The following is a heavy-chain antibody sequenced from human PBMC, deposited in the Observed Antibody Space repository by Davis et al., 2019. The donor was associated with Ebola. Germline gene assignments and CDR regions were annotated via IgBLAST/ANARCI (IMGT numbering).Heavy chain of an antibody. J-gene: IGHJ5*02. CDR2: IYYSGST. Sequence: SETLSLTCTVSGGSISSGGYYWSWIRQHPGKGLEWIGYIYYSGSTNYNPSLKSRVTISVDTSKNQFSLKLSSVTAADTAVYYCARFSIAVAGTTGIDPWGQGTLVTVSS. V-gene: IGHV4-31*03. D-gene: IGHD6-19*01. CDR1: GGSISSGGYY. CDR3: ARFSIAVAGTTGIDP.